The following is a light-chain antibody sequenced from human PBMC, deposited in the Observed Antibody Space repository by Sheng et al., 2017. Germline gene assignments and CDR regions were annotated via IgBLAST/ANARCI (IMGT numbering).Light chain of an antibody. Sequence: EIVLTQSPATLSVSPGERATLSCRASQSVSNKLAWYQQKPGQAPRLLIYDASTRAAGIPARFSGSGSGTKFTLTISSLQSEDFALYYCQQYNNWPPITFGQGTRLETK. J-gene: IGKJ5*01. V-gene: IGKV3-15*01. CDR2: DAS. CDR3: QQYNNWPPIT. CDR1: QSVSNK.